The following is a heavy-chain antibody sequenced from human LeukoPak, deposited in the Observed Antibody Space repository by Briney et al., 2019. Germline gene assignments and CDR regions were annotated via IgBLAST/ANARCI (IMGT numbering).Heavy chain of an antibody. CDR2: INTNTGNP. Sequence: ASVKVSCTASGYTFTSYGISWVRQAPGQGLEWMGWINTNTGNPTYAQGFTGRFVFSLDTSVSTAYLQISSLKTEDTAVYYCARGGYCSGFSCYWFGPWGQGHRVTVSS. D-gene: IGHD2-15*01. J-gene: IGHJ5*02. V-gene: IGHV7-4-1*02. CDR1: GYTFTSYG. CDR3: ARGGYCSGFSCYWFGP.